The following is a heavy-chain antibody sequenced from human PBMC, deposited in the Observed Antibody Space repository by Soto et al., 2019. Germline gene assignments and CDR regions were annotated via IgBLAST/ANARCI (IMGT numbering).Heavy chain of an antibody. J-gene: IGHJ4*02. CDR1: VFTFDDYA. V-gene: IGHV3-9*01. D-gene: IGHD4-4*01. Sequence: EVQLVESGGGLVQPGSSLRLSCAASVFTFDDYAMHWVRQAPGKGLEWGSGISWNMGSIGCADSVKGRFTISRDDAKNPLYLQMNSLRAEDTALYYCAKTKKEMTTVGSPFDYWGQGTLVTVSS. CDR3: AKTKKEMTTVGSPFDY. CDR2: ISWNMGSI.